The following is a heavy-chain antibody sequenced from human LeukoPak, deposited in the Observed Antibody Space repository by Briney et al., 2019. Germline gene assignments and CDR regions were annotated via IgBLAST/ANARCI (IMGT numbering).Heavy chain of an antibody. CDR2: ISSSSSYI. D-gene: IGHD2-15*01. Sequence: GGSLRLSCAASGFTFSSHSMNWVRQAPGKGLEWVSSISSSSSYIYYADSVKGRFTISRDNSKNTLYLQMNSLRAEDTAVYYCAKPWGLLGYCSGGSCYSPFDYWGQGTLVTVSS. J-gene: IGHJ4*02. CDR1: GFTFSSHS. CDR3: AKPWGLLGYCSGGSCYSPFDY. V-gene: IGHV3-21*04.